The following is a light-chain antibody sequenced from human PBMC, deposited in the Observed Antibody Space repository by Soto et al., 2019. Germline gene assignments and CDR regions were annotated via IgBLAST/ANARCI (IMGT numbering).Light chain of an antibody. CDR2: DVS. CDR3: TSYTSSTPFSV. J-gene: IGLJ1*01. V-gene: IGLV2-14*03. CDR1: RTDVDGYDY. Sequence: QSALTQPASVSGSPGQSIAISCTGVRTDVDGYDYVSWYQQHPGQAPQLMIYDVSNRPSGVPDRFSGSKSGNTASLTISGLQAEDDSDYYCTSYTSSTPFSVCGTGTKAT.